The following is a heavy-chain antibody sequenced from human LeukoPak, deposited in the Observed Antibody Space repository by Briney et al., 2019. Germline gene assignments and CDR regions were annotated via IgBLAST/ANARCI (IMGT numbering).Heavy chain of an antibody. D-gene: IGHD6-6*01. J-gene: IGHJ1*01. V-gene: IGHV4-59*01. CDR3: ARGGAARLHFQN. CDR2: IYHSGST. Sequence: PSETLSLTCIVSGVSISTYYWNWLRQPPGKGLEWIGYIYHSGSTNYNPSLQSRVTISVDTSKNQFSLNLNSVTAADTAVYYCARGGAARLHFQNWGQGTLVTVSS. CDR1: GVSISTYY.